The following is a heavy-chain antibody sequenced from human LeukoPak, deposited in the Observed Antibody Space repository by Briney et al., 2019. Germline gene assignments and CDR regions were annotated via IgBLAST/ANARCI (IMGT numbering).Heavy chain of an antibody. V-gene: IGHV4-61*02. J-gene: IGHJ4*02. CDR2: IYTSGST. CDR3: ARVGYFGSGSYYNDRGAFDY. D-gene: IGHD3-10*01. CDR1: GGSISSGSYY. Sequence: PSQTLSLTCTVSGGSISSGSYYWSWIRQPAGKGLGWIGRIYTSGSTNYNPSLKSRVTISVDTSKNQFSLKLSSVTAADTAVYYCARVGYFGSGSYYNDRGAFDYWGQGTLVTVSS.